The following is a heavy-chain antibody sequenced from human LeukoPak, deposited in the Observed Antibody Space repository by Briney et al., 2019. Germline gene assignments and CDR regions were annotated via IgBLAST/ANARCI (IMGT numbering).Heavy chain of an antibody. J-gene: IGHJ3*02. D-gene: IGHD3-22*01. V-gene: IGHV3-33*01. Sequence: GRSLRLSCAASGFTFSSYGMHWVRQAPGKGLEWVAVIWYDGSNKYYADSVKGRFTISRDNSKNTLYLQMNSLRAEDTAVYYCAREIVVVITTLWSWAFDIWGQGTMVTVSS. CDR2: IWYDGSNK. CDR1: GFTFSSYG. CDR3: AREIVVVITTLWSWAFDI.